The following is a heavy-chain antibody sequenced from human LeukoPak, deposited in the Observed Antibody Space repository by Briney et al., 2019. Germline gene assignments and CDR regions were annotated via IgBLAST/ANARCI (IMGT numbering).Heavy chain of an antibody. CDR3: ARTYYYGSGSYGTWFDP. J-gene: IGHJ5*02. CDR2: ISGSGGST. Sequence: QPGGSLRLSCAASGFTFSSYAMSWVRQAPGKGLEWVSAISGSGGSTYYADSVKGRFTISRDNSKNTLYLQMNSLRAEDTAVYYCARTYYYGSGSYGTWFDPWGQGTLVTVSS. V-gene: IGHV3-23*01. CDR1: GFTFSSYA. D-gene: IGHD3-10*01.